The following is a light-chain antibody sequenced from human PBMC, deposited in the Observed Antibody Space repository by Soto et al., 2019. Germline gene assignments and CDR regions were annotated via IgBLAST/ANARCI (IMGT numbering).Light chain of an antibody. Sequence: ENVLTQSPGTLSLSPGERVTLSCRASQDIRSHLAWYQQKPGQAPRLLIFDASSRATGIPDRFSGSGSGTDFTLSISRLEPEDFAVYYCQFYGSSLITFGQGTRLEIK. CDR2: DAS. CDR1: QDIRSH. J-gene: IGKJ5*01. V-gene: IGKV3-20*01. CDR3: QFYGSSLIT.